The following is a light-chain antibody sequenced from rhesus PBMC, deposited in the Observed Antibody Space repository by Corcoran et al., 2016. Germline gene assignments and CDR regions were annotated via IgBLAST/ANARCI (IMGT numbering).Light chain of an antibody. J-gene: IGKJ4*01. Sequence: EIVLTQSPATLSLSPGERATLSCRASQSVSSSLAWYQQKPGQAPRLLIYVASSRATGIPDRFSGSGSGTDFTLTISSLEPEVVGVYYCQQYSNWPLTFGGGTKVELK. V-gene: IGKV3-42*02. CDR1: QSVSSS. CDR2: VAS. CDR3: QQYSNWPLT.